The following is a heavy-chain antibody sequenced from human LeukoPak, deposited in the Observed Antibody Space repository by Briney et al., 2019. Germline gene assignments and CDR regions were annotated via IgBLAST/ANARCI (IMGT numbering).Heavy chain of an antibody. CDR3: AKTPAAALFDY. Sequence: PGGSLRLSCAMSGLTFTRYAMSWVRQARGKGLEWVSAISGSGGSTYYADSVKGRFTISRDNSKDTLYLQMNSLRAEDTAVYYCAKTPAAALFDYWGQGTLVTVSS. CDR1: GLTFTRYA. D-gene: IGHD6-13*01. V-gene: IGHV3-23*01. CDR2: ISGSGGST. J-gene: IGHJ4*02.